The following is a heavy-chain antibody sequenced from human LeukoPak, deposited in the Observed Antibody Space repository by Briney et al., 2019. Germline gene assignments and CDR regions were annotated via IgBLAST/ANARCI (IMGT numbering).Heavy chain of an antibody. D-gene: IGHD3-22*01. J-gene: IGHJ3*02. CDR3: ARVDSSGPFDAFDI. V-gene: IGHV4-59*01. CDR2: IYYSGST. CDR1: GGSISSYY. Sequence: KPSETLSLTCTVSGGSISSYYWSWIRQPPGKGLEWIGYIYYSGSTNYNPSLKSRVAISVDTSKNQFSLKLSSVTAADTAVYYCARVDSSGPFDAFDIWGQGTMVTVSS.